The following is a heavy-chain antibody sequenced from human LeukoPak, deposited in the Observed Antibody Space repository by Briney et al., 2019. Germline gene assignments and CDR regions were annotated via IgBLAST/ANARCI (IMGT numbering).Heavy chain of an antibody. J-gene: IGHJ5*02. CDR1: GGTFSSYA. V-gene: IGHV1-69*06. Sequence: SVKVSCKASGGTFSSYAISWVRQAPGQGLEWMGGIIPIFGTANHAQKFQGRVTITADKSTSTAYMELSSLRAEDTAVYYCARDVNFDRFDPGGQGTLVTVSS. CDR2: IIPIFGTA. CDR3: ARDVNFDRFDP.